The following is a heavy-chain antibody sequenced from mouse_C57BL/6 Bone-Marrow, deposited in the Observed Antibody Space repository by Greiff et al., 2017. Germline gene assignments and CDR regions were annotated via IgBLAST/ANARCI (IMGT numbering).Heavy chain of an antibody. CDR3: ARRVYDGYDDY. Sequence: EVKVVESGGGLVKPGGSLKLSCAASRFTFSDYGMHWVRQAPEKGLEWVAYISSGSSTIYYADTVKGRFTISRDNAKNTLFLQMTSLRSEDTAMXYWARRVYDGYDDYWGQGTTLTVSS. V-gene: IGHV5-17*01. CDR2: ISSGSSTI. D-gene: IGHD2-3*01. J-gene: IGHJ2*01. CDR1: RFTFSDYG.